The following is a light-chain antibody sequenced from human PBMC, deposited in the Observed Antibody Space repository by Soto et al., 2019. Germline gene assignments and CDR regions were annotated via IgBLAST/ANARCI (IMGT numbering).Light chain of an antibody. V-gene: IGKV3-11*01. CDR3: QQRGTWPWT. J-gene: IGKJ1*01. CDR1: QSVSSY. Sequence: EIVLTQSPATLSLSPGERATLSCRASQSVSSYLAWFQQKTGQAPRLLIYDASNRATGIPARFSGSGSGTDFTLTISSLEPEDFAVYYCQQRGTWPWTFGQGTRVEIK. CDR2: DAS.